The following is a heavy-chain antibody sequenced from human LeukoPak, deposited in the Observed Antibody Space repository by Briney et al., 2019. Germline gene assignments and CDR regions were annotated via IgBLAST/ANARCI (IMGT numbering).Heavy chain of an antibody. V-gene: IGHV3-21*04. J-gene: IGHJ4*02. CDR1: GFTFSSDS. Sequence: PGGSLRLSCAASGFTFSSDSMNWVRQAPGKGLEWVASISSSSKYIYYTDSVKGRFTISRDNAKNSLYLQMNSLRAEDTAVYYCAKHLHQLPYRFDYWGQGTLVTVSS. CDR3: AKHLHQLPYRFDY. D-gene: IGHD2-2*01. CDR2: ISSSSKYI.